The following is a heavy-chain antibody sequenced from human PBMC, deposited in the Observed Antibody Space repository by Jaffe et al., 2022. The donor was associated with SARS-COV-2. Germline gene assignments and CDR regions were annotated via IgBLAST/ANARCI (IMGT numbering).Heavy chain of an antibody. D-gene: IGHD3-10*01. CDR3: AKDRAYGSGSNYEAFDI. CDR1: GFNFHDYA. Sequence: EVQLVESGGGLVQPGRSLRLSCAASGFNFHDYAIHWVRQAPGKGLEWVSGISWNSGNIDYADSVKGRFTISRDNAKNSVVLQMNSLRPDDTALYFCAKDRAYGSGSNYEAFDIWGQGTMVIVSS. CDR2: ISWNSGNI. V-gene: IGHV3-9*01. J-gene: IGHJ3*02.